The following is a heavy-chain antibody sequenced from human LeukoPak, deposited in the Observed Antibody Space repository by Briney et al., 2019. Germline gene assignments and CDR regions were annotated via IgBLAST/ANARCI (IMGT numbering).Heavy chain of an antibody. CDR1: GVTFSSYG. CDR2: VSYDGSEK. J-gene: IGHJ6*03. D-gene: IGHD2-2*01. V-gene: IGHV3-30*03. CDR3: ARDAYCSSTSCYLDV. Sequence: GGSLRLSCAASGVTFSSYGIHWVRQAPGKGLEWVAVVSYDGSEKYYADSVKGRLTISRDKSKNTVSLQMNSLRAEDTAVYYCARDAYCSSTSCYLDVWGKGATVTVSS.